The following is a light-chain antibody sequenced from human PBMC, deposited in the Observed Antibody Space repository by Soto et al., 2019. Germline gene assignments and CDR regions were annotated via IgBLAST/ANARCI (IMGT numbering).Light chain of an antibody. Sequence: EIVLTQSTGTLSFSPGEGAALSCRASQSVSSSYLAWYQQKPGQAPRLLIYGASSRATGIPDRFSGSGSGTDFTLTISRLEPEDFAVYYCQQYGSSRWTFGQGTKVDIK. CDR1: QSVSSSY. CDR3: QQYGSSRWT. J-gene: IGKJ1*01. V-gene: IGKV3-20*01. CDR2: GAS.